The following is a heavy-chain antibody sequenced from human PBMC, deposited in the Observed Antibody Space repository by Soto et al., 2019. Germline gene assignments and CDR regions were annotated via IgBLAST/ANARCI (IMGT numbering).Heavy chain of an antibody. D-gene: IGHD5-12*01. J-gene: IGHJ4*02. V-gene: IGHV3-30*03. Sequence: QMQLVESGGGVVQPGRALRLSCAASGFTFSNHGIHWFRQAPGTGLEWVGDISYNGIDTWYADSVKGRFTIYRHNFKNPAYLQMNGLRLEDTAVYYCLSGEGQNGHDTRLDYCGQVTLVTVAP. CDR1: GFTFSNHG. CDR3: LSGEGQNGHDTRLDY. CDR2: ISYNGIDT.